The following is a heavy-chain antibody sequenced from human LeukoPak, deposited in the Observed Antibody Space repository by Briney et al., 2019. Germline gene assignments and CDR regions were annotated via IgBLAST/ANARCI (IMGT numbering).Heavy chain of an antibody. J-gene: IGHJ4*02. Sequence: SETLSLTCAVYGGSFSGYYWSWIRQSPGMGLEWIGEIIHSGRTNYNPSLTSRVTISVDTSNNQFSLELSSVTAADTAVYYCARGILVTVYATFDYWSQGTLVTVSS. CDR3: ARGILVTVYATFDY. CDR1: GGSFSGYY. CDR2: IIHSGRT. D-gene: IGHD2-8*01. V-gene: IGHV4-34*01.